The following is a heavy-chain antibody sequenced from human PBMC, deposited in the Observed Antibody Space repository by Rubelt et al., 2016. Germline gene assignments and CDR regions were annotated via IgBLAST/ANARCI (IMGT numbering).Heavy chain of an antibody. Sequence: QVQLVQSGAEVKKPGASVKVSCKASGYTFTSYGISWVRQAPGQGLEWMGWISAYTGTTNYAQKLQGRVTMTTDTSTSTAYMERRSLRSDDTAVYYCARVISGVEYSSSWHFDYWGQGTLVTVSS. CDR2: ISAYTGTT. D-gene: IGHD6-13*01. V-gene: IGHV1-18*01. CDR1: GYTFTSYG. CDR3: ARVISGVEYSSSWHFDY. J-gene: IGHJ4*02.